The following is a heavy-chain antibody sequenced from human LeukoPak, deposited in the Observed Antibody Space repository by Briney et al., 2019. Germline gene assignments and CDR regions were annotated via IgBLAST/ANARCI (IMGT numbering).Heavy chain of an antibody. CDR1: GDSISAGTYY. Sequence: PSETLSLTCTVSGDSISAGTYYWGWVRQAPGKGLEWVSAIGGSDGATYYADSVKGRFTISRDNAKNSLYLQINSLRAEDTAIYYCARADGSGTYQAANLDSWGQGTLVTVSS. CDR3: ARADGSGTYQAANLDS. J-gene: IGHJ4*02. V-gene: IGHV3-23*01. CDR2: IGGSDGAT. D-gene: IGHD3-10*01.